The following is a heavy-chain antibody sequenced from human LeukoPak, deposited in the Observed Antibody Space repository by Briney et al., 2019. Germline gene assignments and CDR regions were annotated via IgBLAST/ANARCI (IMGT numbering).Heavy chain of an antibody. D-gene: IGHD6-13*01. CDR1: GFTFSDYY. CDR3: ARGGAAGTTYNWFDP. V-gene: IGHV3-13*01. CDR2: IGTAGDT. Sequence: TGGSLRLSCAASGFTFSDYYMSWIRQAPGKGLEWVSAIGTAGDTYYPGSVKGRFTISRENAKNSLYLQMNSLRAGDTAVYYCARGGAAGTTYNWFDPWGQGTLVTVSS. J-gene: IGHJ5*02.